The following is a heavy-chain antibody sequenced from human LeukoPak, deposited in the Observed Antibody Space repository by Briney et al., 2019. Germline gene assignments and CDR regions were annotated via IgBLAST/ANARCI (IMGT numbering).Heavy chain of an antibody. CDR2: INHSGST. D-gene: IGHD2-15*01. J-gene: IGHJ6*03. CDR1: GGSFSGYY. V-gene: IGHV4-34*01. Sequence: PSETLSLTCAVYGGSFSGYYWSWIRQPPGKGLEWIGEINHSGSTNYNPSLKSRVTISVDTSKNQFSLKLSSVTAADTAVYYCARGLYCSGGSCLGYYYYYYMDVWGKGTTATVSS. CDR3: ARGLYCSGGSCLGYYYYYYMDV.